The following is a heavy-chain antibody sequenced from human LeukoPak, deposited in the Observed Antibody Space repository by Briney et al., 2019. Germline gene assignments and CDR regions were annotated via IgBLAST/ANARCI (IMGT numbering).Heavy chain of an antibody. V-gene: IGHV3-7*01. CDR1: GFPFSSYW. Sequence: PGGSLRLSCVASGFPFSSYWMSWVRQAPGKGLEWVATITHDGNDRYYVDSVKGRSTISRDIAWNSLYLQMNSLRVEDTAVYYCARDVMDVWGQGTTVTVSS. CDR2: ITHDGNDR. J-gene: IGHJ6*02. CDR3: ARDVMDV.